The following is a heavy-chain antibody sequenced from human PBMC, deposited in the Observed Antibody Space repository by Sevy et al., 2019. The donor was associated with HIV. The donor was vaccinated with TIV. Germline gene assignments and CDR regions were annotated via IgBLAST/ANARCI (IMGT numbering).Heavy chain of an antibody. D-gene: IGHD3-3*01. CDR2: IYYSGSP. CDR3: ARGSHDLWSGSPPNYYYYMDV. Sequence: SETLSLTCTVSGGSISSYYWSWIRQPPGKGLEWIGYIYYSGSPNYNPPLRSRVTISLDTTKNQFSLKLNSVTAADPALYSCARGSHDLWSGSPPNYYYYMDVWGKGTTVTVSS. CDR1: GGSISSYY. V-gene: IGHV4-59*01. J-gene: IGHJ6*03.